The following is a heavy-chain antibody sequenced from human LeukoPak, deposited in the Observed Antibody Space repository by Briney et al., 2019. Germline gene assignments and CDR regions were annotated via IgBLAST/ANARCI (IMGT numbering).Heavy chain of an antibody. CDR2: IYYSGST. Sequence: SETLSLTCTVSGGSISCGGYYWSWIRQHPGTGLEWIGYIYYSGSTYYNPSLKSRVTISVDTSKNQFSLKLSSVTAADTAVYYCARYQVATYYFDYWGQGTLVTVSS. D-gene: IGHD2-21*02. V-gene: IGHV4-30-4*08. CDR1: GGSISCGGYY. J-gene: IGHJ4*02. CDR3: ARYQVATYYFDY.